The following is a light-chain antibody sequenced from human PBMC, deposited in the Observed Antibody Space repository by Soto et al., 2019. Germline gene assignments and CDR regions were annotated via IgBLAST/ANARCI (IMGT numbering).Light chain of an antibody. Sequence: DIAMTQSPLSSSVTLGQPASISCKSSQSLVHGDGNTYLRWLHQRPGQPPRLLIYKISERSSGVPDRFSGSGAGTDFTLKISRVEAEDVGVYYCTHATHFPGTFGQGTKLQI. CDR1: QSLVHGDGNTY. CDR3: THATHFPGT. J-gene: IGKJ2*01. CDR2: KIS. V-gene: IGKV2-24*01.